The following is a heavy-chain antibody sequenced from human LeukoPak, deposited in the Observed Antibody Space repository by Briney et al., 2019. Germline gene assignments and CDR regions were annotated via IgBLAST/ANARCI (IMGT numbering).Heavy chain of an antibody. CDR2: IYYSGST. J-gene: IGHJ3*02. Sequence: SETLSLTCTVSGGSISSGGSYWSWIRQHPGKGLEWIGYIYYSGSTYYNPSLKSRVTISVDTSKNQFSLKLSSVTAADTAVYYCARDRIGNDFWSGLTPGAFDIWGQGTMVTVSS. CDR3: ARDRIGNDFWSGLTPGAFDI. CDR1: GGSISSGGSY. V-gene: IGHV4-31*03. D-gene: IGHD3-3*01.